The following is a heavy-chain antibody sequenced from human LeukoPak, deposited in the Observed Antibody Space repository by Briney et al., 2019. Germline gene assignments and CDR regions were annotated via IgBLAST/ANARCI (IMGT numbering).Heavy chain of an antibody. Sequence: PGGSLRLSCAASGFTFSSYAMSWVRQAPGKGLEWVSAISGSGGSTYYADSVKDRFTISRDNSKNTLYLQMNSLRAEDTAVYYCAKLTSYGHNFDYWGQGTLVTVSS. D-gene: IGHD5-18*01. CDR1: GFTFSSYA. J-gene: IGHJ4*02. V-gene: IGHV3-23*01. CDR2: ISGSGGST. CDR3: AKLTSYGHNFDY.